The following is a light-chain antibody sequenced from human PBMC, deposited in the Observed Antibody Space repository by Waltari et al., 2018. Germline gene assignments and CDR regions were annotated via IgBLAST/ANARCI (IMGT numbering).Light chain of an antibody. Sequence: EIVLTQSPGTLSLSPGERASLSCRASQSLGNTYLAWYQQKPGQAPRPLIFDASRRATGIPDRFSGSGSGTDFTLTISRLEPEDFAVYFCQKYGRTPRPFGGGTKVEI. J-gene: IGKJ4*01. CDR1: QSLGNTY. CDR2: DAS. CDR3: QKYGRTPRP. V-gene: IGKV3-20*01.